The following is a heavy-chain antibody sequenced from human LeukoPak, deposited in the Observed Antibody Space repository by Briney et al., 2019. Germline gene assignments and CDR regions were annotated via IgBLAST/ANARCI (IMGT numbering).Heavy chain of an antibody. CDR1: GGSFSGYY. J-gene: IGHJ4*02. CDR3: GRGYGSGIPGN. CDR2: INHSGST. V-gene: IGHV4-34*01. Sequence: SETLSLTCAVYGGSFSGYYWSWIRQSPGKGLEWIGEINHSGSTNYNPSLKSRVIVSVDTSKNQFSLRLSSVTAADTAVYYCGRGYGSGIPGNWGQGTLVTVSS. D-gene: IGHD3-10*01.